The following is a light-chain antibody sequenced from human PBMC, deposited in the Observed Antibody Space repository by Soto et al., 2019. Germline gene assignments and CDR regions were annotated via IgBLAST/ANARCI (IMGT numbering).Light chain of an antibody. CDR1: QSVSSSY. CDR3: QQYGSLLT. Sequence: EIVLTQSPGTLSLSPGERATLSCRASQSVSSSYLGWYQQKPGQAPRLLIYGASSRATGIPDRFSGSGSGTDLTLTISRLEPEDFAVYYCQQYGSLLTFGGGTKVEIK. V-gene: IGKV3-20*01. CDR2: GAS. J-gene: IGKJ4*01.